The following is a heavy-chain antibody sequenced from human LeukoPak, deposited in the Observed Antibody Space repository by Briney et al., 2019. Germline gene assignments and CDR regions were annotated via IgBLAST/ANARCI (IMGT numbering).Heavy chain of an antibody. D-gene: IGHD4-17*01. Sequence: ASVKVSCKASGYTFTSYDINWVRQATGQGLEWMGWMNPNSGNTGYAQKFQGRVTMTEDTSTDTAYMELSSLRSEDTAVYYCATDDMDYASWGQGTLVTVSS. V-gene: IGHV1-8*01. CDR3: ATDDMDYAS. J-gene: IGHJ4*02. CDR1: GYTFTSYD. CDR2: MNPNSGNT.